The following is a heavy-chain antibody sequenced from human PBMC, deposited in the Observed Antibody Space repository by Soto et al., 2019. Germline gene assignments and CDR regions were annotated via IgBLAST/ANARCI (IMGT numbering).Heavy chain of an antibody. CDR1: GFTVSSNY. CDR2: IYSGGST. D-gene: IGHD3-22*01. V-gene: IGHV3-53*01. Sequence: GGSLRLSCAASGFTVSSNYMSWVRQAPGKGLEWVSVIYSGGSTYYADSVKGRFTISRDNSKNTLYLQMNSLGPEDTAVYYCARAGNYYDSTGISHWGQGTLVTVSS. CDR3: ARAGNYYDSTGISH. J-gene: IGHJ4*02.